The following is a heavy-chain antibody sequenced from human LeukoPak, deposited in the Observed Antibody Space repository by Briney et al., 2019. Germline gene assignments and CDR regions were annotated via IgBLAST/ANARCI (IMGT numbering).Heavy chain of an antibody. D-gene: IGHD5-24*01. CDR3: AKSDGLHPSYGMDV. Sequence: PGGSLRLSCAASGFTFSTCWMSWVRQAPGQGLEYVSGVSSNGGSIYYAKSVKGRFTISRDNSKKTLYLQMGSLRGEDMAVYYCAKSDGLHPSYGMDVWGQGTTVTVSS. CDR1: GFTFSTCW. CDR2: VSSNGGSI. V-gene: IGHV3-64*01. J-gene: IGHJ6*02.